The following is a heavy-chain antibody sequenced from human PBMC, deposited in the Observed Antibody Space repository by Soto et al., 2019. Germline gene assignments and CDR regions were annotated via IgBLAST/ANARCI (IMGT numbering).Heavy chain of an antibody. CDR1: GFTFDDYA. V-gene: IGHV3-9*01. D-gene: IGHD6-19*01. J-gene: IGHJ4*02. CDR2: ISWNSGSI. CDR3: AKDYSSGWYERGYYFDY. Sequence: EVQLVESGGGLVQPGRSLRLSCAASGFTFDDYAMHWVRQAPGKGLEWVSGISWNSGSIGYADSVKGRFTISRDNAKNCLYLQMNSLRAEDTVLYYCAKDYSSGWYERGYYFDYWGQGTLVTVSS.